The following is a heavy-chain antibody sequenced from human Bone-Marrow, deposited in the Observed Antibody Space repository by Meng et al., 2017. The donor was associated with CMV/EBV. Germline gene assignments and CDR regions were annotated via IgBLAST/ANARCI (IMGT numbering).Heavy chain of an antibody. J-gene: IGHJ5*02. CDR2: IRYDGSNK. CDR1: FTCSSYG. V-gene: IGHV3-30*02. Sequence: FTCSSYGMHWVRQAPGKGLEWVAFIRYDGSNKYYADSVKGRFTISRDNSKNTLYLQMNSLRAEDTAVYYCAKIVKDCSSTSCYNWFDPWGQGTLVTVSS. CDR3: AKIVKDCSSTSCYNWFDP. D-gene: IGHD2-2*02.